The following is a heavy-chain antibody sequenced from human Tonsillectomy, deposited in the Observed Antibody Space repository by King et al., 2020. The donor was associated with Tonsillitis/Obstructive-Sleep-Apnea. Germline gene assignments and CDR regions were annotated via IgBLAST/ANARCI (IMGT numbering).Heavy chain of an antibody. CDR1: GYPFSVYA. V-gene: IGHV1-3*01. J-gene: IGHJ4*02. CDR2: IHGGSGDT. Sequence: QLVQSGAEVRKPGASVKVSCKTSGYPFSVYAIHWVRQAPRQSLEWMGWIHGGSGDTKYSQKFQGRITITRDLFASTAYMELSSPTSEDTAVYYCARDEDYWGQGTLVTVS. CDR3: ARDEDY.